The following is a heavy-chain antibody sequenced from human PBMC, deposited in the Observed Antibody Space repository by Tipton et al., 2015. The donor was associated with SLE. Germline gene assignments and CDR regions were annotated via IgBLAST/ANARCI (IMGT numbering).Heavy chain of an antibody. CDR3: ARDIEYYFES. V-gene: IGHV4-4*07. CDR1: GRSISAYY. D-gene: IGHD2-15*01. CDR2: IYSSGNT. Sequence: LRLSCTVSGRSISAYYWSWIRQPAGKGLEWIGRIYSSGNTNYNPSLKSRVTLSVDTSKNQFSLRLTSVTAADTAVYYCARDIEYYFESWGQGTLVTVSS. J-gene: IGHJ4*02.